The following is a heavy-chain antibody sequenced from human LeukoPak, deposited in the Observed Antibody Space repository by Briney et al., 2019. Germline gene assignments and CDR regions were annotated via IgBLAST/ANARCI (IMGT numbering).Heavy chain of an antibody. D-gene: IGHD6-19*01. Sequence: GGSLRLSCAASGFDFSNSWMGWVRQAPGKGLEWVINIRPDGNERYSVDSVKGRFTISRDNAENSLYLQMKGLEVEDTAMYYCTRDGSGWSVYWGQGALVTVSS. CDR1: GFDFSNSW. V-gene: IGHV3-7*01. J-gene: IGHJ4*02. CDR3: TRDGSGWSVY. CDR2: IRPDGNER.